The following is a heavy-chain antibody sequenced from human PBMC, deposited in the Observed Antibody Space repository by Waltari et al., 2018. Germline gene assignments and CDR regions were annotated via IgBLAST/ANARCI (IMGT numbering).Heavy chain of an antibody. CDR3: ARTIGGGAFDL. CDR1: GFTLTYYW. Sequence: EVQLVDSGGGLVEHGGALRLSGAASGFTLTYYWMSWVRQAPGKGPEWLANIKQDGSAKYYVDSLKGRFTISRDNAKNSLYLQMNSLTAEDTAVYYCARTIGGGAFDLWGQGTMVTVSS. J-gene: IGHJ3*01. V-gene: IGHV3-7*01. D-gene: IGHD3-9*01. CDR2: IKQDGSAK.